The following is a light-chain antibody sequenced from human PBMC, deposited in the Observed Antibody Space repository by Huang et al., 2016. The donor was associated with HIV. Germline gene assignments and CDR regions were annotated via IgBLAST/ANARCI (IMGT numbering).Light chain of an antibody. J-gene: IGKJ2*01. Sequence: DIVMTQSPDSLAVSLGERATINCKSSQSVLDNSNNKNCLAWFQQKPGQPPKLLIYWAASRESGVPDRFSGRGSGTDFTLTISSLQAEDVAVYYCHQYYNTPYTFGQGTKLEIK. CDR1: QSVLDNSNNKNC. CDR2: WAA. V-gene: IGKV4-1*01. CDR3: HQYYNTPYT.